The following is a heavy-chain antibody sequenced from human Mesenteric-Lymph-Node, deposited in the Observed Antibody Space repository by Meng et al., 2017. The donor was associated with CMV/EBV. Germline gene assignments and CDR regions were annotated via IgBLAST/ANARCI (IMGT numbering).Heavy chain of an antibody. CDR3: AKIAVYFDPTYYFDY. D-gene: IGHD3-9*01. J-gene: IGHJ4*02. Sequence: ASGLTFSSYAMSWVRQAPGTGREWVSAISGSGGSTYYADSVKGRFTISRDNSKNTLYLQMNSLRAEDTAVYYCAKIAVYFDPTYYFDYWGQGTLVTSPQ. CDR2: ISGSGGST. CDR1: GLTFSSYA. V-gene: IGHV3-23*01.